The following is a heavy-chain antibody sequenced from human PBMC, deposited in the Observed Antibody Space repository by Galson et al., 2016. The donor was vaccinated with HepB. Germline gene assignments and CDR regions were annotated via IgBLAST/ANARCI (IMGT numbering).Heavy chain of an antibody. CDR1: GFTFSSYW. D-gene: IGHD3-10*01. V-gene: IGHV3-7*01. J-gene: IGHJ6*02. CDR2: INQGGSEE. Sequence: SLRLSCAASGFTFSSYWMSWVRQAPGKGLEWVANINQGGSEEKYVDSVKGRFTISRDNAKNSPYLQMSRLGAEDTARYYCVRRLDTEGRIGGWGWGMDVWGQGTTVTVFS. CDR3: VRRLDTEGRIGGWGWGMDV.